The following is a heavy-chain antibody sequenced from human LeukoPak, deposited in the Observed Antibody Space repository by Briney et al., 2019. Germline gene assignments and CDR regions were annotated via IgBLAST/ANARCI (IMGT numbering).Heavy chain of an antibody. CDR3: AKDARITMIVVVRGARPYYFDY. J-gene: IGHJ4*02. D-gene: IGHD3-22*01. CDR1: GFTFSSYG. CDR2: IRYDGINK. V-gene: IGHV3-30*02. Sequence: GGSLRLSCAASGFTFSSYGMQWVRQAPGKGLEWVAFIRYDGINKYYADSVKGRFTISRDNAKNSLYLQMNSLRAEDTAIYYCAKDARITMIVVVRGARPYYFDYWGQGTLVTVSS.